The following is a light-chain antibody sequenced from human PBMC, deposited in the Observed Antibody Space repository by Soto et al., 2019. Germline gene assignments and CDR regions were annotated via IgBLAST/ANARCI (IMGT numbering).Light chain of an antibody. J-gene: IGLJ3*02. CDR1: SSNIGSNY. CDR3: AAWDDSLGGSWV. Sequence: QSVLTQPPSASGTPGQSVIISCSGRSSNIGSNYVYWFQHLPGTAPKLRIYANDQRPSGVPDRFSGSKSGTSASLAISGLRSEDEADYYCAAWDDSLGGSWVFGGGTKLTVL. V-gene: IGLV1-47*02. CDR2: AND.